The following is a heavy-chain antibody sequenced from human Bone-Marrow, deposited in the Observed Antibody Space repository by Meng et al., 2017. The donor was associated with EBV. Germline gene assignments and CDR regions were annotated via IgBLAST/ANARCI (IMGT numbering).Heavy chain of an antibody. CDR2: INVGNGDT. J-gene: IGHJ5*02. D-gene: IGHD3-22*01. CDR1: GYTFSTYA. V-gene: IGHV1-3*01. Sequence: QVQLVQFGYEVKNPGASVKVSCKASGYTFSTYAIHWVRQAPGQRLEWMGWINVGNGDTKYSQKLQGRVTITRDTSASTAYMELRSLRSEDTAVYYCARDSSGDSRNFDPWGQGTLVTVSS. CDR3: ARDSSGDSRNFDP.